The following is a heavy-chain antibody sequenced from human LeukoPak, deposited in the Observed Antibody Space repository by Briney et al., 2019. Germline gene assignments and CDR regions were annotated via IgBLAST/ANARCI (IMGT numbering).Heavy chain of an antibody. CDR1: GFTVSSNY. J-gene: IGHJ6*02. CDR2: IYSGGNT. CDR3: ARALPITMIVVVYPGGMDV. V-gene: IGHV3-53*05. Sequence: GGSLRLSCAASGFTVSSNYMSWVRQAPGKGLEWVSVIYSGGNTYYADSVKGRFTISRDNSKNMLYLQMNSLRAEDTALYYCARALPITMIVVVYPGGMDVWGQGTTVTVSS. D-gene: IGHD3-22*01.